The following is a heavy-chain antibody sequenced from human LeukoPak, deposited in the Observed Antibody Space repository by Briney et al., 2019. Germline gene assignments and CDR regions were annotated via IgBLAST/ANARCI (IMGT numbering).Heavy chain of an antibody. CDR1: GFTFDDYA. CDR2: ISWNSGSI. V-gene: IGHV3-9*01. D-gene: IGHD3-10*02. Sequence: GGSLRLSCAASGFTFDDYAMHWVRQAPGKGLEWVSGISWNSGSIYYADSVKGRFTISRDNAKNSLYLQMKSLRAEDTAVYYCAELGITMIGGVWGKGTTVTISS. J-gene: IGHJ6*04. CDR3: AELGITMIGGV.